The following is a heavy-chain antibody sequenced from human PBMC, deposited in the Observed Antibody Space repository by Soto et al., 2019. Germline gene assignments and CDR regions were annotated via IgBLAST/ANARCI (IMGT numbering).Heavy chain of an antibody. D-gene: IGHD1-26*01. Sequence: SVKVSCKASGFTFTSSAVQWVRQARGQPLEWIGWIVLGNGNTNYAQKFQGRVTMTRNTSISTAYMELSSLRSEDTAVYYCARGRRWELLYYYYYGMDVWGQGTTVTVSS. V-gene: IGHV1-58*01. CDR2: IVLGNGNT. CDR3: ARGRRWELLYYYYYGMDV. CDR1: GFTFTSSA. J-gene: IGHJ6*02.